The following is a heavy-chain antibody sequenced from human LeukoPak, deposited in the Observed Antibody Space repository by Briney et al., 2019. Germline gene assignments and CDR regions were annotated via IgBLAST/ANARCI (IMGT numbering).Heavy chain of an antibody. V-gene: IGHV3-23*01. CDR3: ARDLGGSYRGEFDY. J-gene: IGHJ4*02. CDR1: GFTFGSYA. CDR2: ISGSGGSP. D-gene: IGHD1-26*01. Sequence: GGSLRLSCAASGFTFGSYAMSWVRQAPRKGLEWVSTISGSGGSPYYADSVKGRFTISRDNSKNTLYLQMNSLRAEDTAVYYCARDLGGSYRGEFDYWGQGTLVTVSS.